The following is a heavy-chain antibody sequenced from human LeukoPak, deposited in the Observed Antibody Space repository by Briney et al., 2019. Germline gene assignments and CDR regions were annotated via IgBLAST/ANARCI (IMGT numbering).Heavy chain of an antibody. CDR1: GYSFTNYW. Sequence: GESLNISCKGSGYSFTNYWIGWVRQMPGKGLEWMGVIYPGDSDTRYSPSFQGQVTFSADKSISTAYLQWSSLKASGTAMYYCARCNIAPRFYYYYGMDVWGQGTTVTVSS. CDR2: IYPGDSDT. D-gene: IGHD6-6*01. CDR3: ARCNIAPRFYYYYGMDV. V-gene: IGHV5-51*01. J-gene: IGHJ6*02.